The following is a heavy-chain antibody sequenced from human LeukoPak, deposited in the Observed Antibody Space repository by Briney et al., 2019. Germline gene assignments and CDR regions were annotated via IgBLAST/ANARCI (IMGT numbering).Heavy chain of an antibody. CDR2: MNPNSGNT. J-gene: IGHJ4*02. D-gene: IGHD6-19*01. V-gene: IGHV1-8*01. CDR3: ARVLKTRSGWYRPGGY. Sequence: ASVKVSCKASGYTFTSYDINWVRQATGQGLEWMGWMNPNSGNTGYAQKFQGRVTMTRNTSISTAYMELSSLRSEDTAVYYCARVLKTRSGWYRPGGYWGQGTLVTASS. CDR1: GYTFTSYD.